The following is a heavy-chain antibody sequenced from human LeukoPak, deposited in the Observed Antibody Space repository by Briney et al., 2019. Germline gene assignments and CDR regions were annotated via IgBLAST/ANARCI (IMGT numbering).Heavy chain of an antibody. CDR1: GFSFSDSY. D-gene: IGHD3-10*01. CDR3: AREFGEGAFDI. CDR2: ITTSGSTL. J-gene: IGHJ3*02. Sequence: GGSLRLSCAASGFSFSDSYMSWIRQAPAKGLEWVSYITTSGSTLYYADSVKGRFTISRDNAKNSLYLQMSSLRVEDTAVYYCAREFGEGAFDIRGQGTMVTVSS. V-gene: IGHV3-11*01.